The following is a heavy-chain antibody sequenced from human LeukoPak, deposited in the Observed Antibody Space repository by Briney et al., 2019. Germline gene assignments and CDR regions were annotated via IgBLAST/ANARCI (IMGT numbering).Heavy chain of an antibody. CDR3: ARGGYSPVDH. D-gene: IGHD6-13*01. V-gene: IGHV3-74*01. Sequence: GGSLRLSCAASGFTISSYSMHWVRQTPGKGLVWVSDINDDGSVRRYGDSVKGRFTISRDNAKNTLYLQVDNMKAEDTAMYFCARGGYSPVDHWGQGTLVTVSS. CDR2: INDDGSVR. J-gene: IGHJ4*02. CDR1: GFTISSYS.